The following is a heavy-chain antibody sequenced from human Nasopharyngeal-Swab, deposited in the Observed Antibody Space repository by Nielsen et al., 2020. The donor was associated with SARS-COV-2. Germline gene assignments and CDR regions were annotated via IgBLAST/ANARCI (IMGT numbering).Heavy chain of an antibody. CDR2: LKSQEAGGTA. D-gene: IGHD3-16*01. Sequence: WIRQPPGKGPEWVARLKSQEAGGTADYAAPVQGRFTISRDDSRDTLYLQMNSLKTEDTALYYCVREDYRRQNWGQGTQVTVSS. J-gene: IGHJ4*02. CDR3: VREDYRRQN. V-gene: IGHV3-15*01.